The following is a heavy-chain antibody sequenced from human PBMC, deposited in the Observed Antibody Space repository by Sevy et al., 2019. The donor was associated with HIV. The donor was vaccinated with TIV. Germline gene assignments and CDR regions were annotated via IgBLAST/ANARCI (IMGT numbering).Heavy chain of an antibody. J-gene: IGHJ1*01. V-gene: IGHV3-30-3*01. CDR2: ISYDGSNE. D-gene: IGHD1-1*01. CDR1: GFTFSSFF. Sequence: GGSLRLSCAASGFTFSSFFMHWVRQAPGKGLEWVATISYDGSNEHYADSVKGRFTISRDSSKNALYLQMNSLRAEDTAVYYCALERLSSNVAEYFQNWGQGTLVTVSS. CDR3: ALERLSSNVAEYFQN.